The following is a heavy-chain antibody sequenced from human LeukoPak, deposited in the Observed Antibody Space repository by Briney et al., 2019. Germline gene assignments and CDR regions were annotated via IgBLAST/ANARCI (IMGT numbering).Heavy chain of an antibody. CDR3: ARVKNSASLSWFDP. V-gene: IGHV1-18*01. CDR1: GYTFTSYG. Sequence: ASVKVPCKASGYTFTSYGISWVRQAPGQGLEWMGWISAYTGNTNYVQKLQGRVTMTTDTSTSTAYMELRSLRSDDTAVYYCARVKNSASLSWFDPWGQGTLVTVSS. J-gene: IGHJ5*02. D-gene: IGHD2/OR15-2a*01. CDR2: ISAYTGNT.